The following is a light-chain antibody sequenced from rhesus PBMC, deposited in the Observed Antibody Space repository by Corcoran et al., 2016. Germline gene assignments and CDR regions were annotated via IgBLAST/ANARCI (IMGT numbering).Light chain of an antibody. Sequence: DIQMTQSPSSLSASVGDRVTITCRASQGISNWLAWYQQKPGKAPKLLIYRASNLETGVPTRLSGSGSRTDFTLTISSLQPKDIATYYCTPHDNSPLTFGGGTKVEIK. V-gene: IGKV1-69*01. CDR3: TPHDNSPLT. J-gene: IGKJ4*01. CDR1: QGISNW. CDR2: RAS.